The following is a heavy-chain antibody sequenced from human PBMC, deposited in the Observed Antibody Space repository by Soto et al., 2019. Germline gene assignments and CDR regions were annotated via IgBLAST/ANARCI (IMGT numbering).Heavy chain of an antibody. CDR3: ASPYGSGSYSLY. CDR1: GFTFSSYS. V-gene: IGHV3-48*01. Sequence: ESGGGLVQPGGSLRLSCEASGFTFSSYSMNWVRQAPGKGLEWISYISSXSATIYYADSVKGRFTISRDNAKXSXXXXXXSLRAEDTAVYYCASPYGSGSYSLYWGQGTLVTVSS. J-gene: IGHJ4*02. CDR2: ISSXSATI. D-gene: IGHD3-10*01.